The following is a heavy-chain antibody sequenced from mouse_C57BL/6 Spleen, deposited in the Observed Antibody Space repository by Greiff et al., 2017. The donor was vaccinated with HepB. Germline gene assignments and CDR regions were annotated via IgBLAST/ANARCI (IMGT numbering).Heavy chain of an antibody. CDR2: ISDGGSYT. D-gene: IGHD3-3*01. Sequence: EVKLVESGGGLVKPGGSLKLSCAASGFTFSSYAMSWVRQTPEKRLEWVATISDGGSYTYYPDNVKGRFTISRDNAKNNLYLQMSHLKSEDTAMYYCARGRGTGFDYWGQGTTLTVSS. J-gene: IGHJ2*01. V-gene: IGHV5-4*03. CDR3: ARGRGTGFDY. CDR1: GFTFSSYA.